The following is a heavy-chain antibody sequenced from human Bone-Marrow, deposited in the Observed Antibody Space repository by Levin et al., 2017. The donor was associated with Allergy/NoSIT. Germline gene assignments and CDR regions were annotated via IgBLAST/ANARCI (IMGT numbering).Heavy chain of an antibody. D-gene: IGHD1-14*01. J-gene: IGHJ6*02. CDR3: ARNHPGRGSYYYYGMDV. CDR2: IIPIFGTA. Sequence: SVKVSCKASGGTFSTFAISWVRQAPGQGLQCVGGIIPIFGTANYAQNFQDRVTITADESANTAYLELTNLTSEDTAVYYCARNHPGRGSYYYYGMDVWGQGTTVTVSS. V-gene: IGHV1-69*13. CDR1: GGTFSTFA.